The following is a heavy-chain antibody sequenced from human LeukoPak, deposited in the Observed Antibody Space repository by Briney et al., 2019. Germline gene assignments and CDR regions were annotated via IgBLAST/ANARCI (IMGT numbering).Heavy chain of an antibody. CDR3: ARGKDGFWSGYYNSNHWFDP. CDR1: GGSISSYY. CDR2: IYYSGST. V-gene: IGHV4-59*01. Sequence: PSETLSLTCTVSGGSISSYYWSWIRQPPGKGLEWIGYIYYSGSTNYNPSLKSRVTISVDTSKNQFSLKLSSVTAADTAVYYCARGKDGFWSGYYNSNHWFDPWGQGTLVTVSS. J-gene: IGHJ5*02. D-gene: IGHD3-3*01.